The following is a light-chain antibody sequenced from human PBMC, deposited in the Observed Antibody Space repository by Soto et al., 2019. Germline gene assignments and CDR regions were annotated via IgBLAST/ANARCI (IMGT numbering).Light chain of an antibody. V-gene: IGKV1-6*01. J-gene: IGKJ1*01. CDR2: GAS. Sequence: AIQMTQSPSSLSASVGDRVTITCRSSQGISTDLGWYQQKPGKAPKLLIYGASSLQSEDPSRFSGSGSGTDFTLTISSLQPEDFATYYCLQDYNYPRSFGQGTKV. CDR3: LQDYNYPRS. CDR1: QGISTD.